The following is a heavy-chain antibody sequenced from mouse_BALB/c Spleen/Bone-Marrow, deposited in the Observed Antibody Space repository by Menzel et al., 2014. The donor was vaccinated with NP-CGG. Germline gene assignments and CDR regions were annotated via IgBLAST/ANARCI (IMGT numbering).Heavy chain of an antibody. D-gene: IGHD1-1*01. Sequence: QVQLKESGPGLVQPSQSLSITCTVSGFSLTNYGVHWVRLSPGKGLEWLGVIWNSGNTNYNAAFISRLSINMDNSKSQVFFKMNSLQANDTAVYSCARNYEGVGAMDYWGQGTSVTVSS. J-gene: IGHJ4*01. CDR2: IWNSGNT. V-gene: IGHV2-2*02. CDR3: ARNYEGVGAMDY. CDR1: GFSLTNYG.